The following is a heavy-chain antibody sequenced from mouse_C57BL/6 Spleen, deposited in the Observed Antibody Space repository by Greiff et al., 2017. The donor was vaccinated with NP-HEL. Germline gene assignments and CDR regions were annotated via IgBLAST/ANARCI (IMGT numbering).Heavy chain of an antibody. CDR3: ARENGSSYYAMDY. CDR2: IHPNSGST. V-gene: IGHV1-64*01. J-gene: IGHJ4*01. CDR1: GYTFTSYW. D-gene: IGHD1-1*01. Sequence: QVQLQQPGAELVKPGASVKLSCKASGYTFTSYWMHWVKQRPGQGLEWIGMIHPNSGSTNYNEKFKSKATLTVDKSSSTAYMQLSSLTSEDSAVYYCARENGSSYYAMDYWGKGTSVTVSS.